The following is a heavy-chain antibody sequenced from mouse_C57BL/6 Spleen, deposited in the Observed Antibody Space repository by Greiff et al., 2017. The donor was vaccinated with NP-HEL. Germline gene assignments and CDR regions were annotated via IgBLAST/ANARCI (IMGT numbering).Heavy chain of an antibody. Sequence: VQLQQSGPVLVKPGASVKMSCKASGYTFTDYYMNWVKQSPGKSLEWIGVINPYNGGTSYNQKFTGKATLTVAKSSNTAYMELNSLTYGDSAVCYCARGELTGGDYCDYWRQGTTLTVSS. CDR1: GYTFTDYY. CDR2: INPYNGGT. D-gene: IGHD4-1*01. CDR3: ARGELTGGDYCDY. V-gene: IGHV1-19*01. J-gene: IGHJ2*01.